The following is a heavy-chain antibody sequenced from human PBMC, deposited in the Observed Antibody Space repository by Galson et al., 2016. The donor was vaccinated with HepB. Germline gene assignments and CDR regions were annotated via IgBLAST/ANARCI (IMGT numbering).Heavy chain of an antibody. V-gene: IGHV4-59*12. CDR2: VYYSGVT. D-gene: IGHD2-21*02. CDR3: ARERDCGGDCYRGGADFDY. J-gene: IGHJ4*02. Sequence: SETLSLTCSVSGGSISRFYWNWIRQSPEKGLEWIGTVYYSGVTYYNPSLRSRATVSVDTPKNQFSLKLTSVTAADTAVYYCARERDCGGDCYRGGADFDYWGRGTLVTVSA. CDR1: GGSISRFY.